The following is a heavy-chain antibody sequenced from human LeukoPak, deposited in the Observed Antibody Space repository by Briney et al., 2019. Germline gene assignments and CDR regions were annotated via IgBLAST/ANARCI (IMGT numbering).Heavy chain of an antibody. CDR2: IYHSGST. Sequence: PSETLSLTCAVSGYSISSGYYWGWIRQPPGKGLEWIGSIYHSGSTYYNPSLKSRVTISVDTSKSQFSLKLSSVTAADTAVYYCARGGQQFDYWGQGTLVTVSS. CDR3: ARGGQQFDY. CDR1: GYSISSGYY. V-gene: IGHV4-38-2*01. D-gene: IGHD1/OR15-1a*01. J-gene: IGHJ4*02.